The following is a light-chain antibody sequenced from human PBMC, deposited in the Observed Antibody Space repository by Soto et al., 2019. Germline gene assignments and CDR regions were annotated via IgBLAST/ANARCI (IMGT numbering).Light chain of an antibody. Sequence: EIVLTQSPGSLYSSLGERDTLSCRASQSVDTAFFAWYQHKPGQPPRLLMYGASRRATGIPDRFSGSGSGTDFTLTISRLEPEDFAVYYCQQYASSLTFGQGTKVEI. CDR2: GAS. V-gene: IGKV3-20*01. CDR1: QSVDTAF. CDR3: QQYASSLT. J-gene: IGKJ1*01.